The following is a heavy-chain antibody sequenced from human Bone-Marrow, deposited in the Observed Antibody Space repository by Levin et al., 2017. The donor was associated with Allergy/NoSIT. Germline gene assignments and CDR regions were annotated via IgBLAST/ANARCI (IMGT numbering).Heavy chain of an antibody. CDR3: GRDGPGGGH. J-gene: IGHJ4*02. CDR2: IYSGGAT. Sequence: PGGSLRLSCTASGVTVFNNYFMWVRQAPGKGLEWVSHIYSGGATDYADSVKGRFSVSRDNSKNTVYLQMNSLRADDTAVYYCGRDGPGGGHWGPGTQVTVSS. CDR1: GVTVFNNY. D-gene: IGHD3-10*01. V-gene: IGHV3-66*01.